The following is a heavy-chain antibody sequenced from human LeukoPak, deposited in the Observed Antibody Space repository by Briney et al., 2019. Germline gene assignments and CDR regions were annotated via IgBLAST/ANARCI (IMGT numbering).Heavy chain of an antibody. V-gene: IGHV3-30*03. CDR2: ISYDGSNK. D-gene: IGHD2-2*01. CDR3: ASAGRHQPFDY. J-gene: IGHJ4*02. Sequence: GGSLRLSCAASGFTFSSYGMHWVRQAPGKGLEWVAVISYDGSNKYYADSVKGRFTISRDNSKNTLYLQMNSLRAEDTAVYYCASAGRHQPFDYWGQGTLVTVSS. CDR1: GFTFSSYG.